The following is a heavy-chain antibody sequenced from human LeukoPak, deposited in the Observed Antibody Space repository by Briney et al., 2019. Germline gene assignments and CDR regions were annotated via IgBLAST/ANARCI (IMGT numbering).Heavy chain of an antibody. V-gene: IGHV4-38-2*02. CDR1: GYSISSGYY. Sequence: SETLSLTCTVSGYSISSGYYWGWIRQPPGKGLEWIGSIYHSGSTYYNPSLKSRVTISVDTSKNQFSLKLSSVTAADTAVYYCARGIPHYYGSGSYPYFDYWGQGTLVTVSS. D-gene: IGHD3-10*01. CDR3: ARGIPHYYGSGSYPYFDY. CDR2: IYHSGST. J-gene: IGHJ4*02.